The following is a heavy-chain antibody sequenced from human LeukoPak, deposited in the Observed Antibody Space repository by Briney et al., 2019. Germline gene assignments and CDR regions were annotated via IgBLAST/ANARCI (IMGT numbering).Heavy chain of an antibody. CDR2: IYPGDSDT. J-gene: IGHJ3*02. Sequence: GESLKISCKGSGYSFTSYWIGWVRQMPGKGLEWMGIIYPGDSDTRYSPSFQGQVTISADKSISTAYLQWSSPKASDTAMYYCARLDPPSMAYDAFDIWGQGTMVTVSS. CDR3: ARLDPPSMAYDAFDI. V-gene: IGHV5-51*01. D-gene: IGHD2/OR15-2a*01. CDR1: GYSFTSYW.